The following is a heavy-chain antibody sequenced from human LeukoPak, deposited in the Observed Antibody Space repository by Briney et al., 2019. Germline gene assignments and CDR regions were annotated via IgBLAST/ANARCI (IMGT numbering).Heavy chain of an antibody. V-gene: IGHV3-30-3*01. CDR3: AREGGYSYGLGYFDY. CDR2: ISYDGNTR. Sequence: GGSLRLSCAASGFPFNINTVHWVRQAPGKGLEWVAVISYDGNTRYYADSVKGRFTISRDNSRTTLFLQMNSLSPKDTAVYYCAREGGYSYGLGYFDYWGQGTQVTVYS. CDR1: GFPFNINT. J-gene: IGHJ4*02. D-gene: IGHD5-18*01.